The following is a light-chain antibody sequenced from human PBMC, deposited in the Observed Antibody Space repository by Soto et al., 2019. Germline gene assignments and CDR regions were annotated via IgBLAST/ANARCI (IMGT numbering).Light chain of an antibody. CDR1: SSDVGGYNY. CDR2: DVS. J-gene: IGLJ1*01. CDR3: CSDARRYPYV. Sequence: QSALTQPRSVSGAPGQSVTISCTGASSDVGGYNYVSSYQQHPGKAPKLMIYDVSKRPSGVPDRFSGSKSGNTASLTISGLQTEDEADYDCCSDARRYPYVLCTGTKVT. V-gene: IGLV2-11*01.